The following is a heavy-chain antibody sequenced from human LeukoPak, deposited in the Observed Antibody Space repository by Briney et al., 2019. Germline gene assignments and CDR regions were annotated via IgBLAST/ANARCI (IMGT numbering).Heavy chain of an antibody. Sequence: SETLSLTCTVSGGSISSSSYYWGWIRQPPGKGLEWIGSIYYSGSTYYNPSLKSRVTISVDTSKNQFSLKLSSVTAADTAVYYCARTYYYDSSGYYYGKNHDAFDIWGQGTMVTVSS. J-gene: IGHJ3*02. CDR2: IYYSGST. D-gene: IGHD3-22*01. CDR1: GGSISSSSYY. CDR3: ARTYYYDSSGYYYGKNHDAFDI. V-gene: IGHV4-39*01.